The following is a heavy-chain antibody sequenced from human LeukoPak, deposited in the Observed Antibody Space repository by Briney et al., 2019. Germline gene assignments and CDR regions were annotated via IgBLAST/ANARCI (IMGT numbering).Heavy chain of an antibody. CDR1: GVTFSSYA. J-gene: IGHJ4*02. V-gene: IGHV3-23*01. Sequence: GGSLRLSCAASGVTFSSYAMSWVRQAPGKGLEWVPAISGSGGGTYYADSVKGRFTISKDNSKNKLYLQMNSLRAEDRAVYYCAKAYEMVRGVEGGDYFDHWGQGTLVTVSS. CDR3: AKAYEMVRGVEGGDYFDH. CDR2: ISGSGGGT. D-gene: IGHD3-10*01.